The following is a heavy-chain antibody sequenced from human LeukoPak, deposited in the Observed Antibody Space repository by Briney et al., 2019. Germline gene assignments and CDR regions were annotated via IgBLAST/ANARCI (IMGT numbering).Heavy chain of an antibody. CDR1: GGSLSGYY. J-gene: IGHJ4*02. D-gene: IGHD5-12*01. Sequence: SETLSLTCAVYGGSLSGYYWSWIRQPPGKGLEWIGYILYSGITNYNPSLKSRVTISVDTSKNQFSLKLSSVTAADTAVYYCASGYSGYGSFDYWGQGTLVTVSS. V-gene: IGHV4-59*08. CDR2: ILYSGIT. CDR3: ASGYSGYGSFDY.